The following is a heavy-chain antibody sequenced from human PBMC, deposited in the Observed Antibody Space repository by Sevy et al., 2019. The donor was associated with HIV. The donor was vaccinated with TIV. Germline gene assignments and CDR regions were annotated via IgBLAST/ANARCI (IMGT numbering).Heavy chain of an antibody. Sequence: SETLCLTCTVSGGSITSLYWNWIRQPPGKGLEWIANIYYNGHINYNPSLKSRVTLSLDTSKNQFSLRLSSVTAADTAMYYCAGENARGRGYSWGQGTLVTVSS. CDR3: AGENARGRGYS. D-gene: IGHD3-3*02. CDR2: IYYNGHI. CDR1: GGSITSLY. V-gene: IGHV4-59*08. J-gene: IGHJ4*02.